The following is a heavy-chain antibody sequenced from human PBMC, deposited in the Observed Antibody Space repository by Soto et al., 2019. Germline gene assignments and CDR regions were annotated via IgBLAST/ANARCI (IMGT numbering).Heavy chain of an antibody. CDR1: GGSFSGYY. CDR3: ARGRSGVLVDY. Sequence: QVQLQQWGAGLLKPSETLSLTCAVYGGSFSGYYWNWIRQPPGKGLEWMGEINHRGTTDDNPSLKSRDTISVDTSQNQFSLKLNSVSAADTAVYYWARGRSGVLVDYWGQGTLVTVSS. D-gene: IGHD3-3*01. V-gene: IGHV4-34*01. CDR2: INHRGTT. J-gene: IGHJ4*02.